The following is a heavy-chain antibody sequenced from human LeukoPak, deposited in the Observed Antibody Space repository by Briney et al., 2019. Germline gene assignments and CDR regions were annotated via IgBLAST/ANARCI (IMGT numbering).Heavy chain of an antibody. J-gene: IGHJ4*01. V-gene: IGHV3-7*01. CDR3: ARDGAYSTIFY. CDR1: GFTFGDTW. Sequence: GGSLRLSCAASGFTFGDTWMNWVRQVPGQGLEWVANIKQDGSEKFYVASVKGRFTISRDNAKNTLYLQMNSLRAEDTAVYYCARDGAYSTIFYWGQGTLVTVSS. D-gene: IGHD3-3*01. CDR2: IKQDGSEK.